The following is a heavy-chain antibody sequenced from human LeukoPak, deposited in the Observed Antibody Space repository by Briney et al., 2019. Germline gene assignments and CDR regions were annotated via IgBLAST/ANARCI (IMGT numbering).Heavy chain of an antibody. J-gene: IGHJ4*02. CDR2: IYSGGSK. D-gene: IGHD6-6*01. V-gene: IGHV3-53*01. CDR3: ARHPHSSSNYFDY. CDR1: GLTVSSTY. Sequence: GESLRLSCAASGLTVSSTYMSWVRQAPGKGLEWVSIIYSGGSKHYADSVKGRFTVSRDNSKNTVYLQMNGLRAEDTAVYYCARHPHSSSNYFDYWGQGTLVTVSS.